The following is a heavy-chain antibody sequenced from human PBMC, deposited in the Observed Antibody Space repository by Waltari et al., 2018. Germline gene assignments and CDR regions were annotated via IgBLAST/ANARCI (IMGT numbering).Heavy chain of an antibody. V-gene: IGHV3-21*01. D-gene: IGHD4-17*01. CDR2: ISSSISYI. J-gene: IGHJ3*02. Sequence: EVQLVESGGGMVKPGGSLRLSCAASGFTFSSYSMNWVRQAPRKGLGWVSSISSSISYIYYADSVKGRFTISRDNAKNSLYLQMNSLRAEDTAVYYCARDSKLRGPDTVTKGGDAFDIWGQGTMVTVSS. CDR3: ARDSKLRGPDTVTKGGDAFDI. CDR1: GFTFSSYS.